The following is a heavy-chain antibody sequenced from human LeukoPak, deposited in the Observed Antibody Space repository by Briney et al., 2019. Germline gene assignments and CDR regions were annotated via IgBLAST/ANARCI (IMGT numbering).Heavy chain of an antibody. Sequence: ASVKVSCKVSGYTLTELSMHWVRQAPGKGLEWMGGFDPEDGETIYAQKLQGRVTMTEDTSTDTAYMELSSLRSEDTAVYYCAAGRGIVVVPAAIIFDYWGQGTLVTVSS. V-gene: IGHV1-24*01. CDR1: GYTLTELS. D-gene: IGHD2-2*02. CDR3: AAGRGIVVVPAAIIFDY. CDR2: FDPEDGET. J-gene: IGHJ4*02.